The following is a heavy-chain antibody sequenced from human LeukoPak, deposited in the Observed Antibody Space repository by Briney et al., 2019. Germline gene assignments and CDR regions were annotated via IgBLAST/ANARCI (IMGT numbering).Heavy chain of an antibody. J-gene: IGHJ6*02. V-gene: IGHV3-30*04. CDR3: ARVLDTAMVLSPYYYYGMDV. CDR1: GFTFSSYA. CDR2: ISYDGSNK. D-gene: IGHD5-18*01. Sequence: GGSLRLSCAASGFTFSSYAMHWVRQAPGKGLEWVAVISYDGSNKYYADSVKGRFTISRDNSKNTLYLQMNSLRAEDTAVYYCARVLDTAMVLSPYYYYGMDVWGQGTTVTVSS.